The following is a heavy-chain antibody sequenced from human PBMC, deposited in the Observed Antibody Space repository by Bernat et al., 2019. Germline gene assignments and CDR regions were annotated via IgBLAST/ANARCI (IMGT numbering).Heavy chain of an antibody. CDR2: IIPIFGTA. Sequence: QVQLVQSGAEVKKPGSSVKVSCKASGGTFSSYAISWVRQAPGQGLEWMGGIIPIFGTANYAQKFQGRVTITADESTSTAYMELSSLRSEDTAVYYCASTVGSWYGRDYYFDYWGQGTLVTVSS. D-gene: IGHD6-13*01. CDR3: ASTVGSWYGRDYYFDY. J-gene: IGHJ4*02. CDR1: GGTFSSYA. V-gene: IGHV1-69*01.